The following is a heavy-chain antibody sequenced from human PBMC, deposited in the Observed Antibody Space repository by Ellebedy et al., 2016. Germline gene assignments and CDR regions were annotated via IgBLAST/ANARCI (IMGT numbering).Heavy chain of an antibody. D-gene: IGHD1-7*01. V-gene: IGHV3-23*01. CDR3: AREGWNFEAFDF. CDR2: ISGNGGSI. Sequence: GESLKISXAASGFTFNIYAMSWVRQDPGRGLEWVSAISGNGGSIYYADSVKGRFTISRDNANDSLYLHMNSLRAEDTAVYYCAREGWNFEAFDFWGQGTMVTVSS. CDR1: GFTFNIYA. J-gene: IGHJ3*01.